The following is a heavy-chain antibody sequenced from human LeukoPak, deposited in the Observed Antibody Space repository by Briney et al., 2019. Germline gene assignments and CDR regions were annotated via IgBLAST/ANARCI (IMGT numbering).Heavy chain of an antibody. D-gene: IGHD2-15*01. V-gene: IGHV3-33*01. CDR2: IWYDGSNK. CDR1: GFTFNSYG. Sequence: QPGRSLRLSCVASGFTFNSYGIHWVRQAPGKGLEWVAVIWYDGSNKYYADSVKGRFTISRDNSNNTLYLQMNSLRAEDTAVYYCARVDSYCSGEGCYYYYGMAVWGQGTTVTVSS. CDR3: ARVDSYCSGEGCYYYYGMAV. J-gene: IGHJ6*02.